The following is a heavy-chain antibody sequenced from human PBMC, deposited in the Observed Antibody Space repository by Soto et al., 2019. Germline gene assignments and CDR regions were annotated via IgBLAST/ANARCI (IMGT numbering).Heavy chain of an antibody. CDR1: GYTFTSYG. CDR3: ARETMAGTTGFDY. D-gene: IGHD6-19*01. CDR2: ISAYNGKT. J-gene: IGHJ4*02. Sequence: QVQLVQSGAEVKKPGASVKVSCKASGYTFTSYGISWVRQAPGQGLEWMGWISAYNGKTNSARKLQGRVTITTDTYTSTTYMELRSLRSDDTAVYYCARETMAGTTGFDYWGQGTLVTVSS. V-gene: IGHV1-18*01.